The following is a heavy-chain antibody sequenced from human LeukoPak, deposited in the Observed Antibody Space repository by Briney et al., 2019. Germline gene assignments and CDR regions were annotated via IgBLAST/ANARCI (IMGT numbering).Heavy chain of an antibody. CDR1: GFTFGDYA. CDR2: IRSKAYGGTT. J-gene: IGHJ4*02. Sequence: GSLRLSCTASGFTFGDYAMSWVRQAPGKGLEWVGFIRSKAYGGTTEYAASVKGRFTISRDDSKSIAYLQMNSLKTEDTAVHYCTREEYYDFWSGYPGPLDYWGQGTLVTVSS. CDR3: TREEYYDFWSGYPGPLDY. V-gene: IGHV3-49*04. D-gene: IGHD3-3*01.